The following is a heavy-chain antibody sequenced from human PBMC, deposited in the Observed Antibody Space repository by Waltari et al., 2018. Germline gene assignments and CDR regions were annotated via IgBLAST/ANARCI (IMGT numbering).Heavy chain of an antibody. CDR1: GFTFSSYA. V-gene: IGHV3-30-3*01. CDR3: ARAAVADSFDY. Sequence: QVQLAESGGGVVQPGRSLRLSCAASGFTFSSYAMHWVRQAPGKGLEWVAVRSYDGSNKYYADSVKGRFTISRDNSKNTLYLQMNSLRAEDTAVYYCARAAVADSFDYWGQGTLVTVSS. CDR2: RSYDGSNK. D-gene: IGHD6-19*01. J-gene: IGHJ4*02.